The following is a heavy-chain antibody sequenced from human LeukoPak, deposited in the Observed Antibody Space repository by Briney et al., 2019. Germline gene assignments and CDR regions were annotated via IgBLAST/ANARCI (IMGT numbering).Heavy chain of an antibody. J-gene: IGHJ3*02. V-gene: IGHV3-9*01. CDR3: AKDRLDYGDYSGDAFDI. CDR2: ISWDSGSI. D-gene: IGHD4-17*01. Sequence: GRSLRLSCAASGFTFADYAMHWVRQAPGKGLEWVSGISWDSGSIGYADSVKGRFTISRDNAKNSLYLQMNSLRAEDTALYYCAKDRLDYGDYSGDAFDIWGQGTMVTVSS. CDR1: GFTFADYA.